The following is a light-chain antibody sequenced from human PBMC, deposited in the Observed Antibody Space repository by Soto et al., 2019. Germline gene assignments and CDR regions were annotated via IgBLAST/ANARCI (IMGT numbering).Light chain of an antibody. CDR3: QKYNSAPLT. CDR1: QSISSH. CDR2: STS. J-gene: IGKJ4*01. V-gene: IGKV1-39*01. Sequence: DIQMTQSPSSLSASVGDRVTITCRASQSISSHLNWYQQKPGKAPKLLIYSTSSLQSGVPSRFSGSGSGTDFTLTISSLQPEDVATYYCQKYNSAPLTFGGGTKVDIK.